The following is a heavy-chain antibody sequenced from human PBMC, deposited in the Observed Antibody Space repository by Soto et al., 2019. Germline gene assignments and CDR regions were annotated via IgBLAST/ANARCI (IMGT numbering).Heavy chain of an antibody. D-gene: IGHD3-9*01. J-gene: IGHJ4*02. V-gene: IGHV3-53*04. Sequence: EVQLVESGGGLVQPGGSLRLSCAASGFTVSSNYMSWVRQAPGKGLEWVSVIYSGGSTYYADSVTGRFTISRHNSKNTLYLQMNSLRAEDTAVYYCARVSPSVVRYFDWPTDYDVDYWGQGTLVTVSS. CDR2: IYSGGST. CDR3: ARVSPSVVRYFDWPTDYDVDY. CDR1: GFTVSSNY.